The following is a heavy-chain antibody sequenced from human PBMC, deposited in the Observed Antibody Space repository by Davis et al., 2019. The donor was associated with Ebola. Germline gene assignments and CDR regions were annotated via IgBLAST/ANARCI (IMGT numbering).Heavy chain of an antibody. CDR3: AKDIRARAFGVVLDV. Sequence: GESLKISCAASEFTFSSYAMNWVRQAPGKGLEWVSTISGSGVSTYYADSVKGRFTISRDNSKNTLYLQMNSLRAEDTAVYYCAKDIRARAFGVVLDVWGKGTTVTVSS. CDR2: ISGSGVST. D-gene: IGHD3-3*01. CDR1: EFTFSSYA. V-gene: IGHV3-23*01. J-gene: IGHJ6*04.